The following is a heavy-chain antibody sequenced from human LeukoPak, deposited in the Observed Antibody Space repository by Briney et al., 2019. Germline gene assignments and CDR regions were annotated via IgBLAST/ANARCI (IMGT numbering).Heavy chain of an antibody. CDR3: ARELAVAGFYYYYYMDV. J-gene: IGHJ6*03. CDR1: GDSVSSNSAA. V-gene: IGHV6-1*01. Sequence: SQTLSLTCAISGDSVSSNSAAWNWIRQSPSGGLEWLGRTYYRSKWYNDYAVSVKSRITINPDTSKNQFSLQLNSVTPEDTAVYYCARELAVAGFYYYYYMDVWAKGPRSPSP. CDR2: TYYRSKWYN. D-gene: IGHD6-19*01.